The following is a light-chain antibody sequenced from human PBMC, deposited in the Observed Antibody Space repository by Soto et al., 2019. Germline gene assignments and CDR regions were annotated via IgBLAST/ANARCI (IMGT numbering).Light chain of an antibody. CDR1: QSVSSY. CDR2: DAS. CDR3: QQRSNWPIT. Sequence: EIFLTQSPATLSLSLWEIATLSCRASQSVSSYLAWYQQKPGQAPRLLIYDASNRATGIPARFSGSGSGTDFTLTISSLEPEDFAVYYCQQRSNWPITLGQGTKVDIK. J-gene: IGKJ1*01. V-gene: IGKV3-11*01.